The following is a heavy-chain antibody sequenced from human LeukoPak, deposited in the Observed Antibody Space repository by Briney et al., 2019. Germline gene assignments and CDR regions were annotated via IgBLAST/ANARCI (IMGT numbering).Heavy chain of an antibody. CDR3: ATERPNRITMIPVVNQ. J-gene: IGHJ4*02. Sequence: GGSLRLSCAAPGFSFNYAWVSWVRQVPGKGLEWVGRIKSETDGGTTDYAAPVKGRFTISRDDSKNMLYLRMNSLKTEDTAVYYCATERPNRITMIPVVNQWGQGTLVTVAS. D-gene: IGHD3-22*01. V-gene: IGHV3-15*01. CDR1: GFSFNYAW. CDR2: IKSETDGGTT.